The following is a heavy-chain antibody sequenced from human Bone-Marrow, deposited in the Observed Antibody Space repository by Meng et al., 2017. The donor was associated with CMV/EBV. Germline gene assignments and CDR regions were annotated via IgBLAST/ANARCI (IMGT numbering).Heavy chain of an antibody. V-gene: IGHV4-34*01. CDR2: INHSGST. D-gene: IGHD3-16*01. CDR3: ARRGNYYYYYGMDV. Sequence: SETLSLTCAVYGGAFSGYYWSWIRQAPGKGLEWIGEINHSGSTNYNPSLKSRVTILVDTSKNQFSLKPSSVTAADTAVYYCARRGNYYYYYGMDVWGQGTTVTVSS. CDR1: GGAFSGYY. J-gene: IGHJ6*02.